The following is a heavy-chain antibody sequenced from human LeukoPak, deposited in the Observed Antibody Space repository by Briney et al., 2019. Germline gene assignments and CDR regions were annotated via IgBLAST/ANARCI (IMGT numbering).Heavy chain of an antibody. V-gene: IGHV4-31*03. CDR1: GGSISSGGYY. CDR2: IYYSGST. J-gene: IGHJ4*02. CDR3: ARAPGYCSSTSCPTPWGFDY. D-gene: IGHD2-2*03. Sequence: SQTLSLTCTVSGGSISSGGYYWSWIRQHPGKGLEWIGYIYYSGSTYYNPSLKSRVTISVGTSKNQFSLKLSSVTAADTAVYYCARAPGYCSSTSCPTPWGFDYWGQGTLVTVSS.